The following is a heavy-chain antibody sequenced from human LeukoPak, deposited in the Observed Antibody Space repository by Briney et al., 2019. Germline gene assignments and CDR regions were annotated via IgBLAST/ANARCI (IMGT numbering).Heavy chain of an antibody. Sequence: GRSLRLACAAYGFTFSSYRMNWVGQAPGKGLEWVSSISSSSIYIYYPDSVTGPFTISRANANNSLYLQMNSLRAEDTAVYYCATGIVSAYSRGWFDHWGQGTLVTVSS. V-gene: IGHV3-21*01. J-gene: IGHJ5*02. CDR1: GFTFSSYR. CDR2: ISSSSIYI. D-gene: IGHD6-25*01. CDR3: ATGIVSAYSRGWFDH.